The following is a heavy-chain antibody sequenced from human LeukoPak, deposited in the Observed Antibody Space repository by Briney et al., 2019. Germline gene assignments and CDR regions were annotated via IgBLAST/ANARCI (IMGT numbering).Heavy chain of an antibody. CDR2: INPNSGGT. CDR3: ARDLEQQLAHVRPLWFDP. D-gene: IGHD6-13*01. Sequence: GASVKVSCKASGYTFTGYYMHWVRQAPGQGLEWMGWINPNSGGTNYAQKFQGRVTMTRDTSISTAYMELSRLRSDDTAVYYCARDLEQQLAHVRPLWFDPWGQGTLVTVSS. J-gene: IGHJ5*02. V-gene: IGHV1-2*02. CDR1: GYTFTGYY.